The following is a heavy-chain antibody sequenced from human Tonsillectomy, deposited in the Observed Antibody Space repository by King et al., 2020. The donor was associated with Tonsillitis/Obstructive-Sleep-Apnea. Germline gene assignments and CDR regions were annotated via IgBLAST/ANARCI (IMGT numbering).Heavy chain of an antibody. CDR3: ARVEIHRDYGDYESWFDP. CDR2: INWNGGST. V-gene: IGHV3-20*04. CDR1: GFTFDDYG. J-gene: IGHJ5*02. D-gene: IGHD4-17*01. Sequence: VQLVESGGGVVRPGGSLRLSCAASGFTFDDYGMSWVRQAPGKGLEWVSGINWNGGSTGYADSVKGRFTISRDNAKNSLYLQMNSLRAEDTALYYCARVEIHRDYGDYESWFDPWGQGTLVTVSS.